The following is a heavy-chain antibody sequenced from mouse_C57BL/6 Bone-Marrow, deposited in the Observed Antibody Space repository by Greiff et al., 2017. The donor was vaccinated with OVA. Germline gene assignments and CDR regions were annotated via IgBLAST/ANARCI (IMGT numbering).Heavy chain of an antibody. J-gene: IGHJ3*01. CDR3: AKSRYYYGSSPGFAY. V-gene: IGHV6-3*01. CDR2: IRLKSDNYAT. Sequence: EVMLVESGGGLVQPGGSMKLSCVASGFTFSNYWMNWVRQSPEKGLEWVAQIRLKSDNYATHYAESVKGRFTISRDDSKSSAYQQMNNLKAEDTGIYYCAKSRYYYGSSPGFAYWGQGTLVTVSA. D-gene: IGHD1-1*01. CDR1: GFTFSNYW.